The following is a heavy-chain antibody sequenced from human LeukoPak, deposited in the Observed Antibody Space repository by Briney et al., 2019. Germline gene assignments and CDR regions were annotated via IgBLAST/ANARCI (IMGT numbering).Heavy chain of an antibody. D-gene: IGHD4-17*01. CDR1: GFTFTNYG. V-gene: IGHV3-30*18. CDR3: AKVIDYGDYVGIFDY. Sequence: GGSLRLSCTTSGFTFTNYGINWVRQAPGKGLEWVAVISYDGSNKYYADSVKGRFTISRDNSKNTLYLQMNSLRAEDTAVYYCAKVIDYGDYVGIFDYWGQGTLVTVSS. CDR2: ISYDGSNK. J-gene: IGHJ4*02.